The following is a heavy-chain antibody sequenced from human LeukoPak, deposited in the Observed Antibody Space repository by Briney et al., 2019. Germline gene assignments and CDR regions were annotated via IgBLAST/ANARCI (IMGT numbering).Heavy chain of an antibody. Sequence: ASVKVSCKASGYTFTGYYIHWVRQAPRQGLEWMGWINPNSGGTNYAQKFQGRVTMTRDTSISTAYMELSRLRSDDTAVYYCTRGRSAVVATAIPPRGFDYWGQGTLVTVSS. J-gene: IGHJ4*02. CDR2: INPNSGGT. D-gene: IGHD2-21*02. V-gene: IGHV1-2*02. CDR3: TRGRSAVVATAIPPRGFDY. CDR1: GYTFTGYY.